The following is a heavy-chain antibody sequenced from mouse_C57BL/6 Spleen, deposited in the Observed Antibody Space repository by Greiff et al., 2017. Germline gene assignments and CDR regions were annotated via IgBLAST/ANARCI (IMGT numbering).Heavy chain of an antibody. D-gene: IGHD1-1*02. CDR1: GYTFPDYY. V-gene: IGHV1-19*01. Sequence: DVQLQESGPVLVKPGASVKMSCKASGYTFPDYYMNWVKQSHGKSLEWIGVINPYNGGTSYTQKFKGKATLTVDKSSSTAYIELTSLTSEDSAVYYCARGLWQTFYAMDYWGQGTSVTVSA. CDR2: INPYNGGT. J-gene: IGHJ4*01. CDR3: ARGLWQTFYAMDY.